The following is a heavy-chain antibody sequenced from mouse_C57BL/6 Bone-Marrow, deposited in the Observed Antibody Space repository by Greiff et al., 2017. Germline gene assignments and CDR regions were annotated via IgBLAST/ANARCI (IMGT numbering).Heavy chain of an antibody. J-gene: IGHJ4*01. CDR1: GFTFSDYY. CDR2: ISNGGGST. Sequence: EVKLMESGGGLVQPGGSLKLSCAASGFTFSDYYMYWVRQTPEKRLEWVAYISNGGGSTYYPDTVKGRFTISRDNAKNTLYLQMSRLKSEDTAMYYCASYSNYSAMDYWGQGTSVTVSS. CDR3: ASYSNYSAMDY. D-gene: IGHD2-5*01. V-gene: IGHV5-12*01.